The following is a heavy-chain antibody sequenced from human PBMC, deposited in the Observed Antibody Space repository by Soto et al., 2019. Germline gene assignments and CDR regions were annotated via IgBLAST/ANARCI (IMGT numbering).Heavy chain of an antibody. D-gene: IGHD6-19*01. J-gene: IGHJ4*02. CDR2: IGSSSVTI. V-gene: IGHV3-48*01. CDR1: GFTLSNYV. Sequence: GGSLRLSCAASGFTLSNYVMNWVRQAPGKGLEWISCIGSSSVTIFHADSVKGRFTISRDSAKNSLYLQMNSLRAEDTAMYYCARVPSSGWTYFFDYWGLGTLVTVSS. CDR3: ARVPSSGWTYFFDY.